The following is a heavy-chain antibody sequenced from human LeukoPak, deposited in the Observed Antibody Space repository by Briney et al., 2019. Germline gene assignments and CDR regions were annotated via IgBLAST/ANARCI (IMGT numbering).Heavy chain of an antibody. J-gene: IGHJ4*02. CDR1: GGSFSGYY. CDR2: INHSGST. CDR3: ARQYQLLTPPNY. V-gene: IGHV4-34*01. Sequence: PSETLSLTCAVYGGSFSGYYWSWIRQPPGKGLEWIGEINHSGSTNYNPSLKSRVTISVDTSKNQFSLKLSSVTAADTAVYYCARQYQLLTPPNYWGQGTLVTVSS. D-gene: IGHD2-2*01.